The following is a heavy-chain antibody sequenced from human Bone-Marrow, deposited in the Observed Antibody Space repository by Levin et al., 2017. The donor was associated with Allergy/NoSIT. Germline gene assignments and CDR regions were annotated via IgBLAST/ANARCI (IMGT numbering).Heavy chain of an antibody. V-gene: IGHV3-23*01. CDR3: AGRGYSYGFGY. D-gene: IGHD5-18*01. CDR1: GFTFSSYA. CDR2: ISGSGGST. J-gene: IGHJ4*02. Sequence: GESLKISCAASGFTFSSYAMSWVRQAPGKGLEWVSAISGSGGSTYYADSVKGRFTISRDNSKNTLYLQMNSLRAEDTAVYYCAGRGYSYGFGYWGQGTLVTVSS.